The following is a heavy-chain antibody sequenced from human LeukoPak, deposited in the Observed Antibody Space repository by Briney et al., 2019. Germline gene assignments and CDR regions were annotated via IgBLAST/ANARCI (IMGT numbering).Heavy chain of an antibody. CDR1: GFTFDDYA. CDR3: TKRKNSDYPFDS. Sequence: GRSLRLSCAASGFTFDDYAMHWVRQAPGKGLEWVSGISWNRASIIYADSVKGRFTISRDNAKNYLYLQMDSLRPEDTAFYYCTKRKNSDYPFDSWGQGTLVTVSS. J-gene: IGHJ4*02. D-gene: IGHD4-11*01. V-gene: IGHV3-9*01. CDR2: ISWNRASI.